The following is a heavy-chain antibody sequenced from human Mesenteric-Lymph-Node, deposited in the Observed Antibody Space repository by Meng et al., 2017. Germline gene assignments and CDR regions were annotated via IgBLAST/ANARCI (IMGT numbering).Heavy chain of an antibody. Sequence: EVQLVDSGGGLVQPGGSLKLSCAASGFTFSGSAMHWVRQASGKGLEWVGRVRDKANNYATSYAESVKGRFTISRDDSRNTAYLQMDSLKTEDMAVYYCGSGNYFDYWGQGTLVTVSS. V-gene: IGHV3-73*01. D-gene: IGHD1-26*01. CDR2: VRDKANNYAT. J-gene: IGHJ4*02. CDR1: GFTFSGSA. CDR3: GSGNYFDY.